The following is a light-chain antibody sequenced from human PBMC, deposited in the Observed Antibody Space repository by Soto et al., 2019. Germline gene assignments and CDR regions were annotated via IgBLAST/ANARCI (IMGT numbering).Light chain of an antibody. CDR1: SSDVGGYNY. Sequence: QSVLTQPASVSGSPGQSITISCTGTSSDVGGYNYVSWYQQHPGKAPKLMIYEVTNRPSGVSNRFSGSKSANTASLTISGLQAEDEADYYCSSYSRSSTLYVFGTGTKVTVL. V-gene: IGLV2-14*01. J-gene: IGLJ1*01. CDR3: SSYSRSSTLYV. CDR2: EVT.